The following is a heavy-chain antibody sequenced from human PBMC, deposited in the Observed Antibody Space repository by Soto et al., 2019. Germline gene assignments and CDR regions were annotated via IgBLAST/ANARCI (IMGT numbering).Heavy chain of an antibody. J-gene: IGHJ4*02. CDR3: ARGGSAFDY. CDR2: ISGDGSGT. CDR1: GYTFSSFW. V-gene: IGHV3-74*01. D-gene: IGHD2-2*01. Sequence: GGSLRLSCVVSGYTFSSFWTHWVRQAPGKGLVWVSRISGDGSGTAYADSVKGRFTISRDNAKNTLYLQMNSLRAEDTALYYCARGGSAFDYWGQGTLVTVSS.